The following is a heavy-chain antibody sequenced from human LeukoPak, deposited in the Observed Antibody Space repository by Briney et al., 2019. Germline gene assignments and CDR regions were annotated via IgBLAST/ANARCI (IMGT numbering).Heavy chain of an antibody. CDR2: INPSGGST. Sequence: ASVKVSCKASGYTFTSYYMHWVRQAPGQGLEWMGIINPSGGSTTYAQKFQGRVTMTRDTSTSTVYMELSSPRSEDTAVYYCAILRDYYSNYVYYYYNMDVWGQGTTVTVSS. V-gene: IGHV1-46*01. J-gene: IGHJ6*02. CDR3: AILRDYYSNYVYYYYNMDV. D-gene: IGHD4-11*01. CDR1: GYTFTSYY.